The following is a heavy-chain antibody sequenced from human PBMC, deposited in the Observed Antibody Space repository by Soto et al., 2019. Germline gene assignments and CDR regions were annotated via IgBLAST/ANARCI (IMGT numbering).Heavy chain of an antibody. D-gene: IGHD3-22*01. Sequence: EVQLLESGGGLVQPGGSLRLSCAASGITISNYPMSWVRQAPGKGLDWVSGISGSGDRTYYADSAKGRFTISKDVSKNALSLQLDSLGVEDTAVYFCVKDDGGYPSTATQGGQGALVTVSS. CDR2: ISGSGDRT. V-gene: IGHV3-23*01. J-gene: IGHJ4*02. CDR1: GITISNYP. CDR3: VKDDGGYPSTATQ.